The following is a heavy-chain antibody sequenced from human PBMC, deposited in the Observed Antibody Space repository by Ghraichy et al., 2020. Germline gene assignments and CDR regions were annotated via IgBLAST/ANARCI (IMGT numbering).Heavy chain of an antibody. CDR1: GFTFSSYA. CDR3: AKAACSGGSCYDREYYFDY. J-gene: IGHJ4*02. D-gene: IGHD2-15*01. CDR2: ISGSGGST. Sequence: GGSLRLSCAASGFTFSSYAMSWVHQAPGKGLEWVSAISGSGGSTYYADSVKGRFTISRDNSKNTLYLQMNSLRAEDTAVYYCAKAACSGGSCYDREYYFDYWGQGTLVTVSS. V-gene: IGHV3-23*01.